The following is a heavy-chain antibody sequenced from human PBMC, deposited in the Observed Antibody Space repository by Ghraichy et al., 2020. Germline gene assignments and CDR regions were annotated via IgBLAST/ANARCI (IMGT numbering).Heavy chain of an antibody. D-gene: IGHD6-19*01. CDR3: ARDLFRLMGYSSVRYQGGGMDV. Sequence: GGSLRLSCAASGFTFSSYWMSWVRQAPGKGLEWVANIKQDGSEKYYVDSVKGRFTISRDNAKNSLYLQMNSLRAEDTAVYYCARDLFRLMGYSSVRYQGGGMDVWGQGTTVTVSS. CDR2: IKQDGSEK. J-gene: IGHJ6*02. CDR1: GFTFSSYW. V-gene: IGHV3-7*04.